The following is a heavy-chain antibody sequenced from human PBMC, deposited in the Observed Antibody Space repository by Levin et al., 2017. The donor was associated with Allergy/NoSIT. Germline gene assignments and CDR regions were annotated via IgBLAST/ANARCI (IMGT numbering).Heavy chain of an antibody. J-gene: IGHJ4*02. V-gene: IGHV3-9*01. CDR2: ISWNSGNI. CDR3: AKGYQGWLQSWDY. D-gene: IGHD5-24*01. CDR1: GFSFDDYA. Sequence: SLKISCAASGFSFDDYAMHWVRQAPGKGLEWVSGISWNSGNIGYADSVKGRFTISRDNAKNSLYLQMISLRAEDTAFYYCAKGYQGWLQSWDYWGQGTLVTVSS.